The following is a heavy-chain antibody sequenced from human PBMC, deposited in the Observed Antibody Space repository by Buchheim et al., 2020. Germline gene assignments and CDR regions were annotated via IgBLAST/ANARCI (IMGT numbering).Heavy chain of an antibody. J-gene: IGHJ6*02. D-gene: IGHD3-10*01. V-gene: IGHV3-48*03. Sequence: EVQLVESGGGLVQPGGSLRLSCAASGFTFSSYEMNWVRQAPGKGLEWVSYISSSGSTIYYADSVKGRFTNSRDNAKNSLYLQMNSLRAEDTAVYYCARDRGSPYYYYYYYGMDVWGQGTT. CDR2: ISSSGSTI. CDR3: ARDRGSPYYYYYYYGMDV. CDR1: GFTFSSYE.